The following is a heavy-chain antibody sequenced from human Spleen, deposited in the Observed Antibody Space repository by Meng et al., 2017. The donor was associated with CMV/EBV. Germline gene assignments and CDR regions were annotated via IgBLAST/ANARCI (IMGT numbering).Heavy chain of an antibody. CDR1: GFTFSDFY. CDR3: ARRVGFFDY. J-gene: IGHJ4*02. CDR2: ISSSGSEI. Sequence: LRLSCAASGFTFSDFYMSWIRQAPGKGLEWVSYISSSGSEIYHADSVKGRFTISRDNAKKSLYLHMNNLRAEDTAVYYCARRVGFFDYWGQGILVTVSS. V-gene: IGHV3-11*04. D-gene: IGHD1-26*01.